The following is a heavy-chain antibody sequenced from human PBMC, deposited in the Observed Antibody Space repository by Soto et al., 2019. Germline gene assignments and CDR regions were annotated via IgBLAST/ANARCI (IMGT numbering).Heavy chain of an antibody. CDR1: GGAITAYY. CDR2: VYSTGST. Sequence: SETLSLTCTVSGGAITAYYWSWIRQPVGEGLQWIGRVYSTGSTNYNPSLRSRVTMSVDTSQNQFFLRLSSVTAADTAVYYCARDEYYDRNNWFDHWGQGIFVTVSS. CDR3: ARDEYYDRNNWFDH. V-gene: IGHV4-4*07. J-gene: IGHJ5*02. D-gene: IGHD3-16*01.